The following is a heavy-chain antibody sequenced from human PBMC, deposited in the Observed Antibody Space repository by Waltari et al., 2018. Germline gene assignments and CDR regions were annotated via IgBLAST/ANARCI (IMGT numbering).Heavy chain of an antibody. CDR2: IDWDDDK. V-gene: IGHV2-70*01. CDR1: GFSLSTSGMC. CDR3: ARIRYYYDRRGLRGYFDY. J-gene: IGHJ4*02. Sequence: QVTLRESGPALVKPTQTLTLTCTFSGFSLSTSGMCVSWIRQPPGPAREWLAIIDWDDDKYYSTSLKTRLTISKDTDKNQVVLTMTNMDPVDTATYYCARIRYYYDRRGLRGYFDYWGQGTLVTVSS. D-gene: IGHD3-22*01.